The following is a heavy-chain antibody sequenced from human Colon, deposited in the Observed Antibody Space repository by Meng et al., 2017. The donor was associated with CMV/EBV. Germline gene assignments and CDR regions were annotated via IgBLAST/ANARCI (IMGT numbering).Heavy chain of an antibody. CDR1: GFGFSSYA. D-gene: IGHD3-16*01. J-gene: IGHJ4*02. CDR3: AKDLSGAVMGFDY. CDR2: ITSGGGSR. Sequence: GESLKISCAASGFGFSSYAMSWVRQAPGKGLEWVATITSGGGSRYHGDSVKGRFTISRDNSRNTLYLQMNTLRADDTATYYCAKDLSGAVMGFDYWGQGTLVTVPS. V-gene: IGHV3-23*01.